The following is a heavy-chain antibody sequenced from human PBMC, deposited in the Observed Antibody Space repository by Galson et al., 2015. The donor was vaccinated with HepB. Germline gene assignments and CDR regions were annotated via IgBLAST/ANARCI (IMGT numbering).Heavy chain of an antibody. CDR2: ISSSSSYI. CDR3: ARGRGGNCISNTCYTPYWYFDL. Sequence: SLRLSCAASGFILSNYSMNWVRQAPGKGLKWVSSISSSSSYIYYAESVKGRFTISRDNAKNSLYLQMNSLRAEDTAVYYCARGRGGNCISNTCYTPYWYFDLWGRGTLVTVSS. V-gene: IGHV3-21*01. D-gene: IGHD2-2*02. CDR1: GFILSNYS. J-gene: IGHJ2*01.